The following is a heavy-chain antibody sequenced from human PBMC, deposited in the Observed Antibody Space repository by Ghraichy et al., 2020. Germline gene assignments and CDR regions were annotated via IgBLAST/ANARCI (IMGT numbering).Heavy chain of an antibody. J-gene: IGHJ4*02. CDR2: IIPILGIA. Sequence: SVKVSCKASGGTFSSYTISWVRQAPGQGLEWMGRIIPILGIANYAQKFQGRVTITADKSTSTAYMELSSLRSEDTAVYYCARGHYYYDSSGYYFSYYFDYWGQGTLVTVSS. CDR1: GGTFSSYT. D-gene: IGHD3-22*01. CDR3: ARGHYYYDSSGYYFSYYFDY. V-gene: IGHV1-69*02.